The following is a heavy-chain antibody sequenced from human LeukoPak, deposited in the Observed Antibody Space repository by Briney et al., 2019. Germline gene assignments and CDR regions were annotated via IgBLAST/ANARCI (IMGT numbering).Heavy chain of an antibody. J-gene: IGHJ4*02. CDR2: IYYSGTT. CDR1: GGSISSYY. D-gene: IGHD6-25*01. Sequence: PSETLSLTCTVSGGSISSYYWSWIRQPPGKGLEWIGYIYYSGTTNYNPSLKSRVTISLDTSKNQFSLKLNSVTAADTAVYYCARQSSGERPNFDSWGPGTLVTVSS. V-gene: IGHV4-59*08. CDR3: ARQSSGERPNFDS.